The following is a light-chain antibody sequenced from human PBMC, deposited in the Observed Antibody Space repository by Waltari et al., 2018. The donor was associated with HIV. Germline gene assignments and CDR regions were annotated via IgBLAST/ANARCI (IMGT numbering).Light chain of an antibody. CDR3: ATWDDSLNGRWV. CDR2: SNN. J-gene: IGLJ3*02. V-gene: IGLV1-44*01. CDR1: SSHIGSNT. Sequence: QSVLTPPPSASGPPGQRVTISSSGSSSHIGSNTATCDQQLPGTAPKLLIYSNNQRPSGVPDRFSGSKSGTSASLAISGLQSEDEADYYCATWDDSLNGRWVFGGGTKLTVL.